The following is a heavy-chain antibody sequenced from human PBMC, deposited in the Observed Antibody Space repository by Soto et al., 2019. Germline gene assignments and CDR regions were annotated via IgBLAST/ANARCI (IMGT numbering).Heavy chain of an antibody. Sequence: QVQVVQSGAEVKRPGSSVNVSCKASGGYFKNRQTLNSYPISWVRQAPGQGLEWMGGIIPLVGTTNYAQTLQGRVTLTAEKSTSTTYQELNNVTSEDTAVYYCAKSLGREIYYYYYAMDVWGQGTKVTVSS. CDR2: IIPLVGTT. J-gene: IGHJ6*02. D-gene: IGHD3-10*01. CDR1: GGYFKNRQTLNSYP. V-gene: IGHV1-69*06. CDR3: AKSLGREIYYYYYAMDV.